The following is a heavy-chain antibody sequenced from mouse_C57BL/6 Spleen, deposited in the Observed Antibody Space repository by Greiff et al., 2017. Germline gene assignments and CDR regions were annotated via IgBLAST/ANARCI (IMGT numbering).Heavy chain of an antibody. CDR2: IYPGDGDT. Sequence: VKLVESGPELVKPGASVKISCKASGYAFSSSWMNWVKQRPGKGLEWIGRIYPGDGDTNYNGKFKGKATLTADKSSSTAYMQLSSLTSEDSAVYFCARWGTGYYFDYWGQGTTLTVSS. J-gene: IGHJ2*01. CDR1: GYAFSSSW. V-gene: IGHV1-82*01. CDR3: ARWGTGYYFDY. D-gene: IGHD3-3*01.